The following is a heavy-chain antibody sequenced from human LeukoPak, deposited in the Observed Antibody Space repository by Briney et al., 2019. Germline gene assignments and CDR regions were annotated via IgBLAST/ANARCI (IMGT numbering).Heavy chain of an antibody. CDR3: AREAVSITMVRGVIPYFDY. Sequence: ASVKVSCKASGYTFTGYYMHWVRQAPGQGLGWMGWINPNSGGTNYAQKFQGRVTMTRDTSISTAYMELSRLRSDDTAVYYCAREAVSITMVRGVIPYFDYWGQGTLVTVSS. CDR2: INPNSGGT. V-gene: IGHV1-2*02. CDR1: GYTFTGYY. D-gene: IGHD3-10*01. J-gene: IGHJ4*02.